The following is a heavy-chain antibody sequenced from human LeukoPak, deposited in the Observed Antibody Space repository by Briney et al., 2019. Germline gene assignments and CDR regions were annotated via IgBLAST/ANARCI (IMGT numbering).Heavy chain of an antibody. CDR1: GFTFSSYG. CDR3: ARDRAGGSGFDY. CDR2: ISYDGSNK. V-gene: IGHV3-30*03. D-gene: IGHD1-1*01. J-gene: IGHJ4*02. Sequence: GGSLRLSCAASGFTFSSYGMHWVRQAPGKGLEWVAVISYDGSNKYYADSVKGRFTISRDNSKNTLYLQMNSLRAEDTAVYYCARDRAGGSGFDYWGQGTLITVSS.